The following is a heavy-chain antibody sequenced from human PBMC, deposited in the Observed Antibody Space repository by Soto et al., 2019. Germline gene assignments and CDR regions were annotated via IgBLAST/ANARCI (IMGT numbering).Heavy chain of an antibody. CDR1: VDSISGGASF. CDR2: VYYSGSS. V-gene: IGHV4-31*03. Sequence: PSETLSLTCTFSVDSISGGASFCSWIGQPPWKGLEWIANVYYSGSSYYNPSLKSRLTISVDTTKNQFSLQLKSMTAADTAVYYCAKLSCTSSTCYFRGWFEPWGQGTLVSVS. D-gene: IGHD2-2*01. CDR3: AKLSCTSSTCYFRGWFEP. J-gene: IGHJ5*02.